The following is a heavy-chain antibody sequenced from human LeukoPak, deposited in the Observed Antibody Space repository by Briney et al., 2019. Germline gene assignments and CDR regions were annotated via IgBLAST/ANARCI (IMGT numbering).Heavy chain of an antibody. D-gene: IGHD2-8*02. CDR3: ARYNTGSVDY. CDR1: GFTFSSYG. CDR2: IWYDGSKR. Sequence: GGSLRLSCAASGFTFSSYGMHWFRQAPGKGLEWVAVIWYDGSKRYYADSVKGRFTISRDNSKNTLYLQMDSLRAEDTAVYYCARYNTGSVDYWGQGTLVTVSS. J-gene: IGHJ4*02. V-gene: IGHV3-33*01.